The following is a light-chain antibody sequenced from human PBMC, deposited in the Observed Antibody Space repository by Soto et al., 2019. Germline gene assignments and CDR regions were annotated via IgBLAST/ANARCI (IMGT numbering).Light chain of an antibody. V-gene: IGLV4-60*02. CDR2: LEGSGSY. Sequence: QSVLTQSSSASASLGSSVKLTCTLSSGHSSYIIAWHQQQPGKAPRYLMKLEGSGSYNKGSGVPDRFSGSSSGADHYLTIANLQFEDEADYYCETWDSNTHVFGTGTKLTVL. CDR1: SGHSSYI. CDR3: ETWDSNTHV. J-gene: IGLJ1*01.